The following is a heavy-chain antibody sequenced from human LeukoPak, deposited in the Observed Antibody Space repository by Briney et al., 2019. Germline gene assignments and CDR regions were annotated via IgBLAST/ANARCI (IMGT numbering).Heavy chain of an antibody. D-gene: IGHD6-19*01. Sequence: GGSLRLSCAASGFTFSSYAMHWVRQAPGKGLEWVAVISYDGSNKYYADSVKGRFTISRDNSKNTLYLQMNSLRAEDTAVYYCARDGVAVAGTFDYWGQGTLVTVSS. V-gene: IGHV3-30-3*01. CDR3: ARDGVAVAGTFDY. CDR1: GFTFSSYA. J-gene: IGHJ4*02. CDR2: ISYDGSNK.